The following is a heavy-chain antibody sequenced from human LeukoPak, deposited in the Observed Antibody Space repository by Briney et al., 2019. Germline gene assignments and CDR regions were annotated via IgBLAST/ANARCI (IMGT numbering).Heavy chain of an antibody. D-gene: IGHD3-3*02. V-gene: IGHV4-34*01. CDR1: GGSFSGYY. CDR2: INHSGST. J-gene: IGHJ4*02. CDR3: ARGRAFFD. Sequence: SETLSLTCAVYGGSFSGYYWSWIRQPPGKGLEWIGEINHSGSTNYNPSLKGRVTISVDTSKNQFSLKLSSVTAADTAVYYCARGRAFFDWGQGTLVTVSS.